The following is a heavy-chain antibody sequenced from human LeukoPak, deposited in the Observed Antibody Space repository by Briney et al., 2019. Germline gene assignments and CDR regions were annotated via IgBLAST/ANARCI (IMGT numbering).Heavy chain of an antibody. CDR3: ARDFIHRSGEADY. D-gene: IGHD3-3*01. CDR2: INGSSSDT. V-gene: IGHV3-11*05. J-gene: IGHJ4*02. Sequence: PGGSLRLSCAASGFTFSDYYMTWIRQAPGRGLEWISYINGSSSDTKYADSVKGRFTISRDNVKKSLYLQMNSLRAEDTAVYYCARDFIHRSGEADYWGQGTLVTVSS. CDR1: GFTFSDYY.